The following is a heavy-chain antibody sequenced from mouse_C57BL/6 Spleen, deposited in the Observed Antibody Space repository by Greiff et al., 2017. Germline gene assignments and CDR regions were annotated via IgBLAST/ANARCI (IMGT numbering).Heavy chain of an antibody. CDR1: VYTFTSYG. D-gene: IGHD1-1*01. CDR3: TRSPYGSSYVYAMDY. CDR2: LYTRSGNT. J-gene: IGHJ4*01. Sequence: LVESGAELARPGASVKLSCKASVYTFTSYGISWVKQRPGQGLEWIGALYTRSGNTYYNEKFKGKATLTADKSSSTAYMELRSLTSEDSAVYFCTRSPYGSSYVYAMDYWGQGTSVTVSS. V-gene: IGHV1-81*01.